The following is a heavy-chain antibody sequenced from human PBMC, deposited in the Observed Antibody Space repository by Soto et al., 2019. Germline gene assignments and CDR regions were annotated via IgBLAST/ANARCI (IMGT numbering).Heavy chain of an antibody. Sequence: ASVKVSCKASGGTFSSYAISWVRQAPGQGLEWMGWISAYNGNTNYAQKLQGRVTMTTDTSTSTAYMELRSLRSDDTAVYYCARDEGGSYYFDYFDYWGQGTLVTVSS. J-gene: IGHJ4*02. CDR3: ARDEGGSYYFDYFDY. CDR1: GGTFSSYA. CDR2: ISAYNGNT. D-gene: IGHD1-26*01. V-gene: IGHV1-18*01.